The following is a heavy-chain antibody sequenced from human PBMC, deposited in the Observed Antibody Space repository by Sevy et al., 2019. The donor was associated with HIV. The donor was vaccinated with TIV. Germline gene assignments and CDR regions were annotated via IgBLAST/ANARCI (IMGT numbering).Heavy chain of an antibody. V-gene: IGHV3-49*03. J-gene: IGHJ6*02. Sequence: GGSLRLSCTASGFTFGDYAMSWFRQAPGKGLEWVGFIRSKAYGGTTEYAASVKGRFTILRDDSKSIAYLQMNSLKTEETAVYYCTGAGSGWGFYYYGMDVWGQGTTVTVSS. CDR3: TGAGSGWGFYYYGMDV. CDR2: IRSKAYGGTT. D-gene: IGHD6-19*01. CDR1: GFTFGDYA.